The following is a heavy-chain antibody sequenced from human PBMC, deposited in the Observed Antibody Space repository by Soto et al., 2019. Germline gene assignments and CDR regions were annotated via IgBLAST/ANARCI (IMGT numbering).Heavy chain of an antibody. CDR1: GGSISSGSFY. D-gene: IGHD3-9*01. CDR2: IPDSGSS. V-gene: IGHV4-31*03. J-gene: IGHJ4*02. CDR3: ARTTFYDIFTAYYSLFDY. Sequence: QVQLQESGPGLVKPSQTLTLTCTVSGGSISSGSFYWSWIRQHPGKGLEWIGHIPDSGSSYYNPSLESRVTISVDTSKNQFSLKLSAVTAADTAVYFCARTTFYDIFTAYYSLFDYWGQGTLVTVSS.